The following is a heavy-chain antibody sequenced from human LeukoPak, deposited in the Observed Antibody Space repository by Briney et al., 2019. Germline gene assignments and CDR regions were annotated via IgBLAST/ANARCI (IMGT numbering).Heavy chain of an antibody. Sequence: GGSLRLSCAASGFTFSSYSMNWVRQAPGKGLEWVSSISSSSSYIYYADSVKGRFTISRDNAKNSLYLQMNSLRAEDTAVYYCARESEDYYYYCGMDVWGQGTTVTVSS. CDR2: ISSSSSYI. CDR1: GFTFSSYS. J-gene: IGHJ6*02. CDR3: ARESEDYYYYCGMDV. V-gene: IGHV3-21*01.